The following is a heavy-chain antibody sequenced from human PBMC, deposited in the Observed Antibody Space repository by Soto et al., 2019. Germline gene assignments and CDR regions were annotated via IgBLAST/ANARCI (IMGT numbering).Heavy chain of an antibody. CDR2: ISGSGGST. D-gene: IGHD2-8*01. Sequence: PGGSLRLSCAASGFTFSSYAMSWVRQAPGKGLEWVSAISGSGGSTYYSDSVKGRFTISRDNSNNTLYLQMNSLRAEDTAVYYCAKHSSPIVVVYANGSPLFLYWGHGTLVTVSS. V-gene: IGHV3-23*01. J-gene: IGHJ4*01. CDR1: GFTFSSYA. CDR3: AKHSSPIVVVYANGSPLFLY.